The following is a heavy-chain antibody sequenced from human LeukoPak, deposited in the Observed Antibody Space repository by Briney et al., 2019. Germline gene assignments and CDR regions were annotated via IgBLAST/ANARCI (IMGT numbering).Heavy chain of an antibody. CDR2: INPNSGGT. D-gene: IGHD3-10*01. CDR3: ARAGKLMITMVRGALASKKGFDI. J-gene: IGHJ3*02. V-gene: IGHV1-2*02. CDR1: GYTFTGYY. Sequence: ASVKVSCKASGYTFTGYYMHWVRQAPGQGLEWMGWINPNSGGTNYAQKFQGRVTMTRDTSISTAYVELSRLRSDDTAVYYCARAGKLMITMVRGALASKKGFDIWGQGTMVTVSS.